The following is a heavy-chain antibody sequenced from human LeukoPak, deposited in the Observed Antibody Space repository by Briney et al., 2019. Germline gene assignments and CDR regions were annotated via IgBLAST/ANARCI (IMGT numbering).Heavy chain of an antibody. Sequence: ASVKVSCKASGYTFASYDINWVRQATGQGLEWMGWMNPNSGNTGYAQKFQGRVTMTRNTSISTAYMELSSLRSEDTAVYYCAREGLGYYDSSGEPNWFDPWGQGTLVTVSS. J-gene: IGHJ5*02. CDR1: GYTFASYD. D-gene: IGHD3-22*01. V-gene: IGHV1-8*01. CDR3: AREGLGYYDSSGEPNWFDP. CDR2: MNPNSGNT.